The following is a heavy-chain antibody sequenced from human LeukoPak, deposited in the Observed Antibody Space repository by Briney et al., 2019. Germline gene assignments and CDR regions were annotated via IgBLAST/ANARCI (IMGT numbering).Heavy chain of an antibody. D-gene: IGHD2-2*01. CDR3: VTWSTTAWRDFDY. J-gene: IGHJ4*02. Sequence: GGSLRLSCAASGFTFSSYEMNWVRQAPGKGLEWVSYISSSGTTIYYADSVKGRFTFSRDNTKNSLYLQMNSLRAEDTAVYYCVTWSTTAWRDFDYWGQGALVSVSS. CDR2: ISSSGTTI. CDR1: GFTFSSYE. V-gene: IGHV3-48*03.